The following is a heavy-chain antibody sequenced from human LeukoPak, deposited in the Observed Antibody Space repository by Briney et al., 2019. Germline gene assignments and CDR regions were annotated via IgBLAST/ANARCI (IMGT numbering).Heavy chain of an antibody. J-gene: IGHJ5*02. Sequence: PSETLSLTCTVSGGSISSYYWSWIRQPAGKGLEWIGRIYTSGSTNYNPSLKSRVTMSVDTSKNQFSLKLSSVTAADTAVYYCARDPGHSNYAWFDPWSQGTLVTVSP. CDR2: IYTSGST. V-gene: IGHV4-4*07. D-gene: IGHD4-11*01. CDR1: GGSISSYY. CDR3: ARDPGHSNYAWFDP.